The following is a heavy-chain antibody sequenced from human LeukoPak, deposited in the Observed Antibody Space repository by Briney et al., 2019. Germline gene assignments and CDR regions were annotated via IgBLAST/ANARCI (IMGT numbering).Heavy chain of an antibody. CDR1: GGSFSGYY. CDR2: INHSGST. CDR3: ARTTLRNFDWSPDAFDI. J-gene: IGHJ3*02. V-gene: IGHV4-34*01. D-gene: IGHD3-9*01. Sequence: SETLSLTCAVYGGSFSGYYWSWIRQPPGKGLEWIGEINHSGSTNYNPSPKSRVTISVDTSKNQFSVKLSSVTAADTAVYYCARTTLRNFDWSPDAFDIWGQGTIVTVSS.